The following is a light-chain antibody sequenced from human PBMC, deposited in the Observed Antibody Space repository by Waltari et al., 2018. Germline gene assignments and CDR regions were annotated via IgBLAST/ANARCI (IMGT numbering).Light chain of an antibody. CDR3: HQYGSTPLT. CDR2: GAS. V-gene: IGKV3-20*01. CDR1: QSLDSGY. J-gene: IGKJ4*01. Sequence: EIVLTQSPGTLSLSPGERATLSCRASQSLDSGYLAWFQQIPGQAPRLLIYGASSRATGIPDRFSGSGSGTDFTLTITRLEPEDFAVYYCHQYGSTPLTFGGGTKVEVK.